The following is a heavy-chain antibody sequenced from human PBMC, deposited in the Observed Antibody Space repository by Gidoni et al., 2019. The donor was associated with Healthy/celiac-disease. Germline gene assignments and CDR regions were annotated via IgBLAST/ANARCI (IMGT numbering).Heavy chain of an antibody. V-gene: IGHV3-30*18. J-gene: IGHJ5*02. CDR1: GVTFSSYG. Sequence: QVQLVEAGGGVVQPGRSLRLYCAASGVTFSSYGMHWVRQAPGQGLEWVAVISYDGSNKYYADAVKGRFTISRDNSKHTLYLQMNSLRAEDTAVYYCAKDRRSSGYYSWFDPWGQGTLVTVSS. CDR2: ISYDGSNK. D-gene: IGHD3-22*01. CDR3: AKDRRSSGYYSWFDP.